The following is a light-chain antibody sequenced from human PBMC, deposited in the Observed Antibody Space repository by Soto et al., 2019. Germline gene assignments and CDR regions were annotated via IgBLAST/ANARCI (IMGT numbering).Light chain of an antibody. CDR1: QSVSSSY. Sequence: EIVLTQSPGTLSLSPGERATLSCRASQSVSSSYLAWYQQKPGQAPRLLIYGASSRATGIPDRFSGSGSGTDFTLIISRLEPEDFAVYYCQPYGSSYTFGQGTKLEIK. V-gene: IGKV3-20*01. CDR2: GAS. CDR3: QPYGSSYT. J-gene: IGKJ2*01.